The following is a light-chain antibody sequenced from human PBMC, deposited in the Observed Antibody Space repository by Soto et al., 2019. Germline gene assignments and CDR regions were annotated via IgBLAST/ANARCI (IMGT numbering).Light chain of an antibody. CDR2: KAS. V-gene: IGKV1-5*03. CDR3: RQYNSYSQT. J-gene: IGKJ1*01. Sequence: DIQMTQSPSTLSGSVGDRVTITCRASQTISSWLAWYQQKPGKAPKLLIYKASTLESGVPSRFSGSGSGTEFTLTIGSLQPEDFATYYCRQYNSYSQTFGQGTKVDIK. CDR1: QTISSW.